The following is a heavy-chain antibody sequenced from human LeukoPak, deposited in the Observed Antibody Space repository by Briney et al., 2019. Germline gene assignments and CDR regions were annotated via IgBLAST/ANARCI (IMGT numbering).Heavy chain of an antibody. D-gene: IGHD3-22*01. Sequence: GDSLRLSCAASGFNVSSNYLSWVRQAPGKGLEVVSVIYSGCSTYYADSVKGRFTISRDNSQTTLYLQMNSLRAEDTALYYCARDVGALMAYDSSPHFEYWGQGTLVSVSS. CDR3: ARDVGALMAYDSSPHFEY. V-gene: IGHV3-66*01. CDR2: IYSGCST. J-gene: IGHJ4*02. CDR1: GFNVSSNY.